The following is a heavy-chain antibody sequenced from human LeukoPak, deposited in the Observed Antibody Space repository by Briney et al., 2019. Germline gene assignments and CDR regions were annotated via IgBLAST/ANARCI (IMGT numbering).Heavy chain of an antibody. CDR3: ARAPTGGGGLGFFDF. D-gene: IGHD3-16*01. CDR2: IYYSGDT. V-gene: IGHV4-59*01. Sequence: PSETLSLTCTVSGVSMSSNYWNWIRQPPGRGLEWIGYIYYSGDTYYNPSLKSRVTISVDTSKNQFSLKLTSVTAADTAVYYCARAPTGGGGLGFFDFWGQGALVTVSS. CDR1: GVSMSSNY. J-gene: IGHJ4*02.